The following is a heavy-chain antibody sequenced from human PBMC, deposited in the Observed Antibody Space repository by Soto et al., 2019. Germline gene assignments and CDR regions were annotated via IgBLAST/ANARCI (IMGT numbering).Heavy chain of an antibody. D-gene: IGHD5-18*01. CDR1: GGSISSGGYS. CDR3: ARARGIQPWTGYYFDY. Sequence: QLQLQESGSGLVKPSQTLSLTCAVSGGSISSGGYSWSWIRQPPGKGLEWIGYIYHSGSTYYNPSLKSRVPISVDRSKNQFSLKLSSVTAADTAVYYCARARGIQPWTGYYFDYWGQGTLVTVSS. CDR2: IYHSGST. J-gene: IGHJ4*02. V-gene: IGHV4-30-2*01.